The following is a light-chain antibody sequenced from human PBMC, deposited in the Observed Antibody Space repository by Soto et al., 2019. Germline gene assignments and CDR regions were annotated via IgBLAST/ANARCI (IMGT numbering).Light chain of an antibody. CDR2: EVS. Sequence: QSALTQPASVSGSPGQSITISCTGTSSDIGLYNYVSWYQQHPGKAPKLIIFEVSNRPSGVSNRFSGSKSGNTASLTISGLQAEDEAYYYCSSFTGSSTLVFGSGTKLTVL. J-gene: IGLJ1*01. V-gene: IGLV2-14*01. CDR1: SSDIGLYNY. CDR3: SSFTGSSTLV.